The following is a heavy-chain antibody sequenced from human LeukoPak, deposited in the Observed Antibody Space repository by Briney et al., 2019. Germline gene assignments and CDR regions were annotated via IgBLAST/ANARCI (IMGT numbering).Heavy chain of an antibody. CDR2: ISGSGGST. Sequence: GGSLRLSCAASGFTFSSYAMSWVRQAPGKGLEWVSAISGSGGSTYYADSVKGRFTISRDNPKNTLYLQMNSLRAEDTAVYYCAKAMEVLEAFDIWGQGTMVTVSS. CDR3: AKAMEVLEAFDI. V-gene: IGHV3-23*01. D-gene: IGHD1-26*01. J-gene: IGHJ3*02. CDR1: GFTFSSYA.